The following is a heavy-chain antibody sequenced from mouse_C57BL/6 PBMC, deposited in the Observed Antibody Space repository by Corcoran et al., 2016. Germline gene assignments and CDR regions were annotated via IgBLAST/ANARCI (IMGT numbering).Heavy chain of an antibody. Sequence: EVQLQQSGPVLVKPGASVKMSCKASGYTFTDYYMNWVKQSHGKSLEWIGVINPYNGGTSYNQKFKGKATLTVDKSSSTAYMELNSLTSEDSAVYYCARWDTTVVNYWGQGTTLTVSS. J-gene: IGHJ2*01. V-gene: IGHV1-19*01. CDR2: INPYNGGT. CDR1: GYTFTDYY. D-gene: IGHD1-1*01. CDR3: ARWDTTVVNY.